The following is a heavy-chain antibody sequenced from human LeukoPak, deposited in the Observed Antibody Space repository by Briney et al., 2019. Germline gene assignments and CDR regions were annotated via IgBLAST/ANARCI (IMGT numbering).Heavy chain of an antibody. CDR1: GFTFSSYG. V-gene: IGHV3-30*18. CDR3: AKDFDSSGYYDY. D-gene: IGHD3-22*01. J-gene: IGHJ4*02. CDR2: ISYDGRNK. Sequence: GGSLRLSCAPSGFTFSSYGMHWVRQAPGKGLEWVAVISYDGRNKYYADSVKGRFTISRDNSKNTLYLQMNSLRAEDTAVYYCAKDFDSSGYYDYWGQGTLVTVSS.